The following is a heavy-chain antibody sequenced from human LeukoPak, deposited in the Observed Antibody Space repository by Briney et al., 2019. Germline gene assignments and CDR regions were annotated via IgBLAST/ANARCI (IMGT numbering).Heavy chain of an antibody. CDR1: GFTFSSYW. CDR2: INSDGSST. D-gene: IGHD6-13*01. J-gene: IGHJ4*02. V-gene: IGHV3-74*01. Sequence: GGSLRLSCAASGFTFSSYWMHWVRQAPGKGLVWVSRINSDGSSTNYADSVKGRFTISRDNAKNTLYLQMNSLRAEDTAVYYRASSIAAVFDYWGQGTLVTVSS. CDR3: ASSIAAVFDY.